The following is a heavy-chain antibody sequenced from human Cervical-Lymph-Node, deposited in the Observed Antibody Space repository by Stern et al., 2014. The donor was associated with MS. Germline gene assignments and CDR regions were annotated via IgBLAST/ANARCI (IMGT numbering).Heavy chain of an antibody. CDR3: ALRRSYYVY. J-gene: IGHJ4*02. V-gene: IGHV1-69*01. Sequence: VQLVQSGSEVKKPGSSVKVSCKPSGDTFSNYALSWVRQAPGQGLEWVGGLIPFFGATRYAQKFQGRFTITPEESTGTAFMELSNLTSDDTAVYYCALRRSYYVYWGQGTLITVSS. D-gene: IGHD4-11*01. CDR1: GDTFSNYA. CDR2: LIPFFGAT.